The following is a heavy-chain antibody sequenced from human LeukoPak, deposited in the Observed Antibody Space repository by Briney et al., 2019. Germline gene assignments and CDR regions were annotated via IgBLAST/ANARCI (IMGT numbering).Heavy chain of an antibody. D-gene: IGHD6-13*01. Sequence: PSETLSLTCIVSGGSISSGSFYWGWIRQPPGKGLEWIGSIYYSGTTFYNPSLKGRVTISVDTSKNQFSLKLSSVTAADTAVYYCAGGQQLVVGSCDYWGQGTLVTVPS. J-gene: IGHJ4*02. CDR3: AGGQQLVVGSCDY. CDR1: GGSISSGSFY. V-gene: IGHV4-39*01. CDR2: IYYSGTT.